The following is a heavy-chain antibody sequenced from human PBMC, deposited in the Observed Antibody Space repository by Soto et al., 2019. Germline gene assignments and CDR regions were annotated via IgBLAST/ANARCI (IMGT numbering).Heavy chain of an antibody. CDR3: AKGLRGAMFSRYYYGMDV. Sequence: QVQLVESGGGVVQPGRSLRLSCAASGFTFSSYGMHWVRQAPGKGLEWVAVISYDGSNKYYADTVKGRFTISRDNSKNTRYLQKNSLRAEDTAVYYCAKGLRGAMFSRYYYGMDVWGQGTTFTVSS. CDR1: GFTFSSYG. V-gene: IGHV3-30*18. J-gene: IGHJ6*02. D-gene: IGHD3-10*01. CDR2: ISYDGSNK.